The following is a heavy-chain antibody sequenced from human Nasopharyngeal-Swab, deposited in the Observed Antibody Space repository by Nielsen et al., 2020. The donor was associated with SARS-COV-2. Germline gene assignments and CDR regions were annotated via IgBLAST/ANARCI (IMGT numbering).Heavy chain of an antibody. D-gene: IGHD6-13*01. V-gene: IGHV4-34*01. J-gene: IGHJ6*02. CDR1: GGSCSGYD. Sequence: SETLSLTCGVYGGSCSGYDWSWIRQTPGKGLEWIGKINRSGSTNYKPSLKSRVTISVDTSKNQFSLKLSSVTAADAAVYYCARVSGSSRLYYYYGMDVWGHGTTVTISS. CDR3: ARVSGSSRLYYYYGMDV. CDR2: INRSGST.